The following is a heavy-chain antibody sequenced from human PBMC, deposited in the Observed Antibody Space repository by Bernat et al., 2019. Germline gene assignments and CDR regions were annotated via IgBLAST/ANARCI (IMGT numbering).Heavy chain of an antibody. J-gene: IGHJ4*02. D-gene: IGHD6-19*01. CDR3: ARIQGRRGWLYGLLDY. Sequence: QVTLRESGPALVKPTQTLTLTCTFSGFSLSTSGMCVSWIRQPPGKALEWLALIDWDDDKYYSTSLKTRLTISKDTSKNQVVLTMTNMDPVDTATYYCARIQGRRGWLYGLLDYWGQGTLVTVSS. V-gene: IGHV2-70*01. CDR2: IDWDDDK. CDR1: GFSLSTSGMC.